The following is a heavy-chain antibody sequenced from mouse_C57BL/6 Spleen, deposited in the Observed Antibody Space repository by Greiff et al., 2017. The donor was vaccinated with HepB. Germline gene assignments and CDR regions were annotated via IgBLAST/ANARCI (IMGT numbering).Heavy chain of an antibody. CDR3: ARSRAYYSTTGYFDV. J-gene: IGHJ1*03. Sequence: QVQLQQPGAELVKPGASVKLSCKASGYTFTSYWMHWVKQRPGQGLEWIGMIHPNSGSTNYNEKFKSKATLTVDKSSSTAYMQLSSLTSEDSAVYYCARSRAYYSTTGYFDVWGTGTTVTVSS. CDR2: IHPNSGST. D-gene: IGHD2-12*01. CDR1: GYTFTSYW. V-gene: IGHV1-64*01.